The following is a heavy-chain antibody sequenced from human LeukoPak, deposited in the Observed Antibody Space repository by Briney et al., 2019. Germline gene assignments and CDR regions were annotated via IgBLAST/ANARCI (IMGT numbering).Heavy chain of an antibody. D-gene: IGHD3-10*01. CDR3: ANVYGSGSYSSEPNWFDP. J-gene: IGHJ5*02. CDR1: GFTFSSYE. CDR2: ISSSGSTI. Sequence: GGSLRLSCAASGFTFSSYEMNWVRQAPGKGLEWVSYISSSGSTIYYADSVKGRFTISRDNSKNTLYLQMNSLRAEDTGVYYCANVYGSGSYSSEPNWFDPWGQGTLVTVSS. V-gene: IGHV3-48*03.